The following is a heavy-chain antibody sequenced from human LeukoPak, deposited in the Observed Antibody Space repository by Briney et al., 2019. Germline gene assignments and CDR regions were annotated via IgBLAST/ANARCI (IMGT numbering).Heavy chain of an antibody. V-gene: IGHV3-23*01. CDR1: GFTFSSYA. D-gene: IGHD3-22*01. CDR3: AKDSMIGDYYESSGSDAFDI. Sequence: GGSLRLSCAASGFTFSSYAMSWVRQAQGKGLEWVSAISGSGGSTYYADSVKGRFTISRDNSKNTLYLQMNSLRAEDTAVYYCAKDSMIGDYYESSGSDAFDIWGQGTMVTVSS. J-gene: IGHJ3*02. CDR2: ISGSGGST.